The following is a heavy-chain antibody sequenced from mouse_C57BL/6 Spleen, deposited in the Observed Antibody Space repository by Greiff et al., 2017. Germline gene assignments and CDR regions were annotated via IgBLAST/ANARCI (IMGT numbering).Heavy chain of an antibody. D-gene: IGHD3-3*01. J-gene: IGHJ2*01. Sequence: ESGPGLVKPSQSLSLTCSVTGYSITSGYYWNWIRQFPGNKLEWMGYISYDGSNNYNPSLKNRISITRDTSKNQFFLKLNSVTTEDTATYYCARKGGDGFDYWGQGTTLTVSS. CDR1: GYSITSGYY. V-gene: IGHV3-6*01. CDR2: ISYDGSN. CDR3: ARKGGDGFDY.